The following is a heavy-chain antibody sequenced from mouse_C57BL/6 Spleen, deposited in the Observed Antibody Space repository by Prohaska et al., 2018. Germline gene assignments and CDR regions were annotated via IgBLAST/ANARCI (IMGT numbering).Heavy chain of an antibody. V-gene: IGHV1-52*01. CDR2: IDPSDSET. D-gene: IGHD1-1*01. CDR1: GYTFTSYW. Sequence: QVQLQQPGAELVRPGSSVKLSCKASGYTFTSYWMHWVKQRPIQGLEWIGNIDPSDSETHYNQKFKDKATLTVDKSSSTAYMQLSSLTSEDSAVYYCARGVDYYGSSYYAMDYWGQGTSVTVSS. J-gene: IGHJ4*01. CDR3: ARGVDYYGSSYYAMDY.